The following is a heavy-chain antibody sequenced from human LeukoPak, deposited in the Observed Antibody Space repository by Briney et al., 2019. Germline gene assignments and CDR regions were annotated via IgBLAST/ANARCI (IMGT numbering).Heavy chain of an antibody. V-gene: IGHV4-39*07. CDR1: GGSISSGDYY. CDR3: ARGRYYFDY. CDR2: IYYSGST. Sequence: SQTLSPTCTVSGGSISSGDYYWGWLRQPPGTGLEWIGSIYYSGSTYYNPSLKSRVTISVDTSKSQFSQKLSSVTAADTAVYYCARGRYYFDYWGQGTLVTVSS. D-gene: IGHD2-2*01. J-gene: IGHJ4*02.